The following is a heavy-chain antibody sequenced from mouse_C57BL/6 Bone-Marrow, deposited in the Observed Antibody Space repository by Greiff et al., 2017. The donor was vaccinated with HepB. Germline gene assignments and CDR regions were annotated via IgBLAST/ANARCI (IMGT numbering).Heavy chain of an antibody. V-gene: IGHV7-1*01. J-gene: IGHJ3*01. CDR3: ARDAGYAWFAY. Sequence: EVKVEESGGGLVQSGRSLRLSCATSGFTFSDFYMEWVRQAPGKGLEWIAASRNKANDYTTEYSASVKGRFIVSRDTSQSILYLQMNALRAEDTAIYYCARDAGYAWFAYWGQGTLVTVSA. CDR1: GFTFSDFY. D-gene: IGHD2-2*01. CDR2: SRNKANDYTT.